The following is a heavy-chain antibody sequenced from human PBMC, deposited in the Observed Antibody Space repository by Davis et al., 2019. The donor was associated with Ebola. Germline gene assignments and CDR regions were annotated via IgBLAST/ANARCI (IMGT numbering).Heavy chain of an antibody. Sequence: GESLKISCAASGFIFSNYTMNWVRQAPGKGLEWVSSISSSSSYIYYADSVKGRFTISRDNAKNSLYLQMNSLRAEDTAVYYCARDGTQTDGMDVWGQGTTVTVSS. D-gene: IGHD1-1*01. CDR3: ARDGTQTDGMDV. V-gene: IGHV3-21*01. CDR2: ISSSSSYI. CDR1: GFIFSNYT. J-gene: IGHJ6*02.